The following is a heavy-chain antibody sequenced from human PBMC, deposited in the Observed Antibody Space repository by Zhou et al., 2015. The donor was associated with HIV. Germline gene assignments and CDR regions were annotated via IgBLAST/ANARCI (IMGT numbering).Heavy chain of an antibody. CDR2: INPSGGST. J-gene: IGHJ4*02. V-gene: IGHV1-46*01. CDR3: ATVLFHFYNSRSYMPI. D-gene: IGHD3-22*01. CDR1: GYTFTSYY. Sequence: QVQLVQSGAEVKKPGASVKVSCKASGYTFTSYYMHWVRQAPGQGLEWMGIINPSGGSTSYAQKFQGRVTMTRDTSTSTVYMELSSLRSEDTAIYFCATVLFHFYNSRSYMPIWGQGTLVTVSS.